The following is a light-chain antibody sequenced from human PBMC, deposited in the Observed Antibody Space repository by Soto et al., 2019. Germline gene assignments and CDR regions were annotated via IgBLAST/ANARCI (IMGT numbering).Light chain of an antibody. CDR1: QSVSSNY. V-gene: IGKV3-20*01. J-gene: IGKJ5*01. CDR3: QQYGNSAPIT. CDR2: GAS. Sequence: EIVLTQSPGTLSLSPGEIATLSCRASQSVSSNYLAWYQQKPGQAPSLLIYGASSRATGIPDRFSGSGSGTDFTLTISSLEPEDFGMYFCQQYGNSAPITFGQGTRVEIE.